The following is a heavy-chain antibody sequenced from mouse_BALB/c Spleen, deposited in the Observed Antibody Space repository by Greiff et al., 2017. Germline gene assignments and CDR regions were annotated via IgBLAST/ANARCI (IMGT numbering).Heavy chain of an antibody. CDR1: GFTFSSYA. J-gene: IGHJ1*01. V-gene: IGHV5-6-5*01. CDR3: ASYYYGSSHWYFDV. CDR2: ISSGGST. Sequence: EVKVVESGGGLVKPGGSLKLSCAASGFTFSSYAMSWVRQTPEKRLEWVASISSGGSTYYPDSVKGRFTISRDNARNILYLQMSSLRSEDTAMYYCASYYYGSSHWYFDVWGAGTTVTVSS. D-gene: IGHD1-1*01.